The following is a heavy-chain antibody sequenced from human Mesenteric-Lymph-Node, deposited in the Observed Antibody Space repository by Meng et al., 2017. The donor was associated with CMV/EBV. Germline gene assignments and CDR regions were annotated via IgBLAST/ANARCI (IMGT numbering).Heavy chain of an antibody. CDR3: AKVTPPAGTAVWEYSFDY. J-gene: IGHJ4*02. CDR1: GFTFDDYA. D-gene: IGHD6-19*01. CDR2: ITWNSGSR. V-gene: IGHV3-9*01. Sequence: GGSLRLSCAASGFTFDDYAMHWVRQVPGKGLEWVSGITWNSGSRGYADSVKGRFTISRDNAKNSLYLQMKSLRPEDTALYYCAKVTPPAGTAVWEYSFDYWGQGTLVTVSS.